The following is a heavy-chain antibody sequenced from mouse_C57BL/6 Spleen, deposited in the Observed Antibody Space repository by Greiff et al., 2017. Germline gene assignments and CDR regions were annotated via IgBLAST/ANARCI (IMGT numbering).Heavy chain of an antibody. V-gene: IGHV1-15*01. CDR2: IDPETCGT. J-gene: IGHJ1*03. Sequence: QVQLQQSGAELVRPGASVTLSCKASGYTFTDYEMHWVKQTPVHGLEWIGAIDPETCGTAYNQKFKGKAILTADKSSSTVYMELRSLTSEDSAVYYCAREAYSGCDYFDVWGKGTTLTVSS. D-gene: IGHD2-12*01. CDR1: GYTFTDYE. CDR3: AREAYSGCDYFDV.